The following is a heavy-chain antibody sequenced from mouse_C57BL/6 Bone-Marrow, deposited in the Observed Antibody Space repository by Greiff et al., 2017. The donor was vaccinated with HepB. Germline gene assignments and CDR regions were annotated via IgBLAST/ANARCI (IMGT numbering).Heavy chain of an antibody. CDR2: IDPETGGT. D-gene: IGHD2-2*01. J-gene: IGHJ4*01. CDR3: TRRRLPVYAMDY. V-gene: IGHV1-15*01. CDR1: GYTFTDYE. Sequence: VKLQESGAELVRPGASVTLSCKASGYTFTDYEMHWVKQTPVHGLEWIGAIDPETGGTAYNQKFKGKAILTADKSSSTAYMELRSLTSEDSAVYYCTRRRLPVYAMDYWGQGTSVTVSS.